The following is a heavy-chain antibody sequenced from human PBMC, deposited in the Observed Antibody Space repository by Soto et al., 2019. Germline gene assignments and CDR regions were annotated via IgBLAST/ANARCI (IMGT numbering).Heavy chain of an antibody. V-gene: IGHV3-15*01. J-gene: IGHJ4*02. CDR2: IKSKSDGETA. D-gene: IGHD5-18*01. Sequence: EVQLVESGGGSVKPGGSLRLSRAASGLTFINVWMTWVRQAPGKGLEWVGRIKSKSDGETADVAAPVKARFTISRDDSKNTVFLEMNSLKSEDTALYYCAITAMINRDSSTSFDYWGRGTQVTVYS. CDR1: GLTFINVW. CDR3: AITAMINRDSSTSFDY.